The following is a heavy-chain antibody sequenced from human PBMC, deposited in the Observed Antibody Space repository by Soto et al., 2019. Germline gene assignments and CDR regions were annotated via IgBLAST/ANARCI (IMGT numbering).Heavy chain of an antibody. CDR1: GGSISSYY. D-gene: IGHD1-7*01. CDR2: IYYSGST. J-gene: IGHJ6*02. CDR3: ARVITGTTLRYYYYGMDV. V-gene: IGHV4-59*01. Sequence: SETLSLTCTVSGGSISSYYWIWIRQPPGKGLEWIGYIYYSGSTNYNPSLKSRVTISVDTSKNQFSLKLSSVTAADTAVYYCARVITGTTLRYYYYGMDVWGQGTTVTVSS.